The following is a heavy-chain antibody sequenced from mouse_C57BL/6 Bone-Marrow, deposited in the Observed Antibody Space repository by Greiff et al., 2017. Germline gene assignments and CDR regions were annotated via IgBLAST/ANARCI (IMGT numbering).Heavy chain of an antibody. CDR2: ISDGGSYT. Sequence: EVKLMESGGGLVKPGGSLKLSCAASGFTFSSYAMSWVRQTPEKRLEWVATISDGGSYTYYPDNVKGRITISRDNAKNNLYLQMRHLKSEDTAMYYCERISGWYFDVWGTGTTVTVSS. D-gene: IGHD1-3*01. V-gene: IGHV5-4*03. CDR1: GFTFSSYA. CDR3: ERISGWYFDV. J-gene: IGHJ1*03.